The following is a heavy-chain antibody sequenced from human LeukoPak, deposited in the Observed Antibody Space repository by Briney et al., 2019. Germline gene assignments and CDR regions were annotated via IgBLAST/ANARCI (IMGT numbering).Heavy chain of an antibody. CDR1: GYSFSDYW. CDR2: IFPDDSDT. Sequence: GESLKISCKGSGYSFSDYWIGWVRQMPGKGLEWMGMIFPDDSDTRYSPSFQGQVTISADKSTTTAYLRWSSLKASDTAMYYCAMTYSASWYGGYWGQGTLVTVSS. V-gene: IGHV5-51*01. CDR3: AMTYSASWYGGY. D-gene: IGHD6-13*01. J-gene: IGHJ4*02.